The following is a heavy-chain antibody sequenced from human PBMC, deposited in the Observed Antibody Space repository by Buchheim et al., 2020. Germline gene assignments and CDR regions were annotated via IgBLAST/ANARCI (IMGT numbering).Heavy chain of an antibody. J-gene: IGHJ6*02. V-gene: IGHV3-33*01. D-gene: IGHD4-11*01. Sequence: QVQLVESGGGVVQPGRSLRLSCAASGFTFSSYGMHWVRQAPGKGLEWVAVIWYDGSNKYYADSVKGRFTISRDNSKNTLYLQMNSLRAEDTAVYYCARGFRVTLHYYYYGMDVWGQGTT. CDR2: IWYDGSNK. CDR1: GFTFSSYG. CDR3: ARGFRVTLHYYYYGMDV.